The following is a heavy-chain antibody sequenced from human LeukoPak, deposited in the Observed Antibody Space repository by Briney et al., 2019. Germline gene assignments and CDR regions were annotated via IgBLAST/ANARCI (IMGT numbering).Heavy chain of an antibody. Sequence: PGGSLRLSCVASGFTFSSYSLNWVRQAPGKGLEWVSAITGGGGTTWYADSVKGRFTISRDNSKNTVYLQMNSLRAEDTAVYYCARRAGNPDWFDPWGQGTLVTVSS. CDR2: ITGGGGTT. CDR3: ARRAGNPDWFDP. D-gene: IGHD4-23*01. CDR1: GFTFSSYS. J-gene: IGHJ5*02. V-gene: IGHV3-23*01.